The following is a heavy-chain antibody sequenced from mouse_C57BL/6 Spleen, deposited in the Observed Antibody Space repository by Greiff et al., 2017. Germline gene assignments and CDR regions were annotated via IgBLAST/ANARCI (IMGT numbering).Heavy chain of an antibody. CDR2: IYPRSGNT. D-gene: IGHD1-1*01. CDR3: ARGGYYYGSSYSWYFDF. CDR1: GYTFTSYG. J-gene: IGHJ1*03. Sequence: QVQLQQSGAELARPGASVKLSCKASGYTFTSYGISWVKQRTGQGLEWIGEIYPRSGNTYYNEKFKGKATLTADKSSSTAYMELRSLTSEDSAVYFCARGGYYYGSSYSWYFDFWGTGTTGTVSS. V-gene: IGHV1-81*01.